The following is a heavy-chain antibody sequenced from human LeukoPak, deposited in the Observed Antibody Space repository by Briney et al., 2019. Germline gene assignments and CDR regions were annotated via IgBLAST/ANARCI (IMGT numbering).Heavy chain of an antibody. CDR1: GFTFSSYS. J-gene: IGHJ4*02. V-gene: IGHV3-23*01. CDR3: AKGSRSSRPYYFDY. CDR2: IGGDGGNT. D-gene: IGHD6-6*01. Sequence: PGGSLRLSCAASGFTFSSYSMNWVRQAPGKGLEWVSAIGGDGGNTYHADSVKGRFTISRDNAKNKLFLQMDSLRVEDTAIYYCAKGSRSSRPYYFDYWGQGTLVTVSS.